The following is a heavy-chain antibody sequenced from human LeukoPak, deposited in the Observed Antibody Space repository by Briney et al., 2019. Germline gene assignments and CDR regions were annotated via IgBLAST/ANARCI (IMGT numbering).Heavy chain of an antibody. D-gene: IGHD3-22*01. CDR3: ASPDSSGPEDY. J-gene: IGHJ4*02. V-gene: IGHV3-48*03. CDR1: GFTFSSYE. CDR2: ISSSGSTI. Sequence: PGGSLRLSCAASGFTFSSYEMNWVRQAPGKGLEWVSYISSSGSTIYYADSVKGRFTISRDNAKNLLYLQMNSLRAEDTAVYYCASPDSSGPEDYWGQGTLVTVSS.